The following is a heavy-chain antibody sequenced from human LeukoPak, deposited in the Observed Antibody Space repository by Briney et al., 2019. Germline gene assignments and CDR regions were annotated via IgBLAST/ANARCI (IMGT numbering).Heavy chain of an antibody. V-gene: IGHV4-4*07. D-gene: IGHD2-21*02. CDR1: GGSISSYY. CDR3: ARHSDEGYYYYMDV. Sequence: SETLSLTCTVSGGSISSYYWSWIRQPAGKGLEWIGRIYTSGSTNYNPSLKSRVTMSVDTSKNQFSLKLSSVTAADTAVYYCARHSDEGYYYYMDVWGKGTTVTVSS. J-gene: IGHJ6*03. CDR2: IYTSGST.